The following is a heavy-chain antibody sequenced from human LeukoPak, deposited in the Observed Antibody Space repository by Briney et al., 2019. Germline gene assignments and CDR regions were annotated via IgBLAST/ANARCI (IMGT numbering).Heavy chain of an antibody. CDR3: ARDRPGNTAIDY. Sequence: GGSLRLSCAASGFTFSTYWMHWVRQAPGKGLVWVSHIHSDGRSTSYAASVNGRFTISRDNAKNTLYLQMNSLRAEDTAVYYCARDRPGNTAIDYWGQGTLVTVSS. CDR1: GFTFSTYW. V-gene: IGHV3-74*01. D-gene: IGHD5-18*01. CDR2: IHSDGRST. J-gene: IGHJ4*02.